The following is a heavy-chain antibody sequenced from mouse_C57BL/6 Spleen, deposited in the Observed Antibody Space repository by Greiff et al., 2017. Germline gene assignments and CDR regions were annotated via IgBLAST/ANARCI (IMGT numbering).Heavy chain of an antibody. CDR1: GFNIKDDY. D-gene: IGHD3-2*02. V-gene: IGHV14-4*01. CDR3: TDSSGYPAWFAY. J-gene: IGHJ3*01. CDR2: IDPENGDT. Sequence: VQLQQSGAELVRPGASVKLSCTASGFNIKDDYMHWVKQRPEQGLEWIGWIDPENGDTEYASKFQGKATMTADTSSNTAYLQLSSLTSEDTAVYYCTDSSGYPAWFAYWGQGTLVTVSA.